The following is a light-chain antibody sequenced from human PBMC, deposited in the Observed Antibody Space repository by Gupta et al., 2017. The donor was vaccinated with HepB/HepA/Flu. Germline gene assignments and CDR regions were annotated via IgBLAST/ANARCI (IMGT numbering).Light chain of an antibody. CDR1: NIGSKS. CDR3: QVWDSSRDHLGV. J-gene: IGLJ2*01. CDR2: VDS. V-gene: IGLV3-21*03. Sequence: SYVLTQPPSVSVAPGKTARITCGGNNIGSKSVHWYQQKPGQAPVLGVEVDSDRPSGIPQRFSCSKSWNTESLTITSVEAGDEADEYGQVWDSSRDHLGVFGGGTKLTVL.